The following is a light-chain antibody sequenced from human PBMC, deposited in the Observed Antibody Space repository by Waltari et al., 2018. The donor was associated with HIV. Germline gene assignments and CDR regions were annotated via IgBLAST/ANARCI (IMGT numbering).Light chain of an antibody. CDR3: SSYAGSTVI. Sequence: QSALTQPPSASGSPGQSVTISCTGTSSAVGGNKYVSWDQQHPGKAPKLIIYEVSKRPSGVPDRFSGSKSGNTASLTVSGLQADDEADFYCSSYAGSTVIFGGGTKLTVL. CDR2: EVS. CDR1: SSAVGGNKY. V-gene: IGLV2-8*01. J-gene: IGLJ2*01.